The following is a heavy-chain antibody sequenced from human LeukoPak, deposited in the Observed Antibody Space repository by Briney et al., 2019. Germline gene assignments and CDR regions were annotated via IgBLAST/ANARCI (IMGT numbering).Heavy chain of an antibody. D-gene: IGHD3-22*01. Sequence: SETLSLTCTVSGGSISSYYWSWIRQPPGKGLEWIGYIYYSGSTNYNPSLKSRVTISVDTSKNQFSLKLSSVTAADTAVYYCARDLTYYYDSSGYWGDNWFDPWGQGTLVTVSS. J-gene: IGHJ5*02. CDR3: ARDLTYYYDSSGYWGDNWFDP. CDR2: IYYSGST. CDR1: GGSISSYY. V-gene: IGHV4-59*01.